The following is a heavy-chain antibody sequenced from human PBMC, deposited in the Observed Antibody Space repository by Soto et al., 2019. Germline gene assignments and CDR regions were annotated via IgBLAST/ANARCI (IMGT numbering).Heavy chain of an antibody. D-gene: IGHD3-16*01. CDR2: ITPMYDTK. V-gene: IGHV1-69*12. Sequence: QVQLVQSGPEVTKPGSSVKVSCKTSGGTFSSYSLNWVRQAPGQGLEWMGVITPMYDTKNYAQRFRGRVTFTADEATSTVYMEFTRAPSDDTAMYFCARGGTLKPFDPWGQGTLVTVSS. CDR3: ARGGTLKPFDP. CDR1: GGTFSSYS. J-gene: IGHJ5*02.